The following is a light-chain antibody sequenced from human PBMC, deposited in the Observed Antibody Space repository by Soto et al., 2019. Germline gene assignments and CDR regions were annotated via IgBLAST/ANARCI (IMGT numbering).Light chain of an antibody. CDR1: SSDVGGYDH. CDR2: EVS. Sequence: QSVLTQPASVSGSPGQSITISCTGTSSDVGGYDHVSWYQQHPGKVPKVIIYEVSHRPSGVSYRFSGSKSGNTASLTISGLQAEDEADYYCSSYARNRDVLFGGGTKLTVL. V-gene: IGLV2-14*01. J-gene: IGLJ2*01. CDR3: SSYARNRDVL.